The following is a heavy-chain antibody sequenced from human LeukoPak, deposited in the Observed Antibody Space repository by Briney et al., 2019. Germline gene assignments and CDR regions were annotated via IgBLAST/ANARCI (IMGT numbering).Heavy chain of an antibody. Sequence: SETLSLTCTVSGGSISSYYWSWIRQPPGGGLEWIGYIYYSGSTNYNPSLKRRGPISLDTSKSQFSLKLRSVTAADTAVYYCAGSGLDSRYYFGMDVWGQGTTVTVSS. J-gene: IGHJ6*02. CDR2: IYYSGST. D-gene: IGHD5-12*01. V-gene: IGHV4-59*01. CDR3: AGSGLDSRYYFGMDV. CDR1: GGSISSYY.